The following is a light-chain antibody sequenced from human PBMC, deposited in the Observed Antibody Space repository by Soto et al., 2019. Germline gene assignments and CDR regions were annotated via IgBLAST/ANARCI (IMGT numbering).Light chain of an antibody. J-gene: IGKJ5*01. Sequence: EIVLTQSPATLSLSPGEGATLSCRASQSVGSLLAWYQQKPGQAPRLVIYDAFNRATGSPARFSCSGSGTDVTLTISSLEPEDFAVYYCQQRSNWPITFGQRTRLEMK. V-gene: IGKV3-11*01. CDR1: QSVGSL. CDR2: DAF. CDR3: QQRSNWPIT.